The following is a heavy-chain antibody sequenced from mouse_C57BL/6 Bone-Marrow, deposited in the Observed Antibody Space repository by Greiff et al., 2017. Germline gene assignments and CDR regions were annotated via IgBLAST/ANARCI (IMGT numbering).Heavy chain of an antibody. D-gene: IGHD2-4*01. CDR3: ARSLCDDDDCAMDY. CDR2: IGSGGST. Sequence: QVQLQQSGPGLVKPSQSLSITCTVSGFSLTSYGVHWVRQSPGRGLEWLGVIGSGGSTAYNAAFISRMSIRKDNSKCSVFFNMHSLQADDTATYDCARSLCDDDDCAMDYWGQGTSVTVSS. CDR1: GFSLTSYG. V-gene: IGHV2-2*01. J-gene: IGHJ4*01.